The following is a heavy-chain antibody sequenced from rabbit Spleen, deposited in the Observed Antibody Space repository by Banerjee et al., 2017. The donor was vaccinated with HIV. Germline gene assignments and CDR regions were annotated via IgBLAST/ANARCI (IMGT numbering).Heavy chain of an antibody. CDR1: GFSFSSSYW. CDR2: IYVDNTS. J-gene: IGHJ4*01. D-gene: IGHD2-1*01. Sequence: QSLEESGGDLVKPGASLTLTCTASGFSFSSSYWICWVRQAPGKGLEWIACIYVDNTSYYANWAKGRFTISKTSSTTVTLEMTSLTVADTATFFCGRAGEGGYGYLDLWGQGTLVTVS. CDR3: GRAGEGGYGYLDL. V-gene: IGHV1S40*01.